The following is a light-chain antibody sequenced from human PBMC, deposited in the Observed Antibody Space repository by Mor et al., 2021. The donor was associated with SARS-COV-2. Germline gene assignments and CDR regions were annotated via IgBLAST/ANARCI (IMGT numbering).Light chain of an antibody. J-gene: IGKJ5*01. CDR3: QQYNNWFT. CDR2: RAS. Sequence: LSCRASQSVSSNLAWYQQRPGQAPRLLIYRASIRATGVPARFSGTGSGTEFTLTISSLQSDDSAVYYCQQYNNWFTFG. CDR1: QSVSSN. V-gene: IGKV3-15*01.